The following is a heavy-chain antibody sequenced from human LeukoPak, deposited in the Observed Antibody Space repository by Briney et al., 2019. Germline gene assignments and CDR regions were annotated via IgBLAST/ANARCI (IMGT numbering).Heavy chain of an antibody. Sequence: GGSLRLSCAASGFTFSSYGMHWVRQAPGKGLEWVAVISYDGSNKYYADSVKGRFTISRDNSKNTLYLQMNSLRAEDTAVYYCAKRGHYDYVWGSARHYYFDYWGQGTLVTVSS. CDR1: GFTFSSYG. J-gene: IGHJ4*02. V-gene: IGHV3-30*18. CDR2: ISYDGSNK. CDR3: AKRGHYDYVWGSARHYYFDY. D-gene: IGHD3-16*01.